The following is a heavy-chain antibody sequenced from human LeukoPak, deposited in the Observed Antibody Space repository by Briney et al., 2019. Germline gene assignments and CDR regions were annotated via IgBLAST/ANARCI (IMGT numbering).Heavy chain of an antibody. CDR3: ARGSRVDTAMVGVV. CDR1: GFTFSSYS. Sequence: GGSLRLSCAASGFTFSSYSMNWVRQAPGKGLEWVSSISGSSSYIYYADSVKGRFTISRDNAKNSLYLQMNNLRAEDTAVYYCARGSRVDTAMVGVVWGQGTPVTVSS. CDR2: ISGSSSYI. J-gene: IGHJ6*02. V-gene: IGHV3-21*01. D-gene: IGHD5-18*01.